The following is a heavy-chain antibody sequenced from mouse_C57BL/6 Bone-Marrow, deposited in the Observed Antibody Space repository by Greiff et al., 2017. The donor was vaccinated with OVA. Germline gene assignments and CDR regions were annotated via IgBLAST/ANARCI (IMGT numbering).Heavy chain of an antibody. CDR3: ARQDYYDFAY. CDR2: ISNLAYSI. Sequence: EVQLVESGGGLVQPGGSLKLSCAASGFTFSDYGMAWVRQAPRKGPEWVAFISNLAYSIYYADTVTGRFTISRENAKNTLYLEMSSLRSEDTAMYYCARQDYYDFAYWGQGTLVTVSA. CDR1: GFTFSDYG. D-gene: IGHD1-1*01. V-gene: IGHV5-15*01. J-gene: IGHJ3*01.